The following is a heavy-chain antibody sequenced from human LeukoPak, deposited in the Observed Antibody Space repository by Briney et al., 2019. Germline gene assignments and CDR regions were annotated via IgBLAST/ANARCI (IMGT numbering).Heavy chain of an antibody. J-gene: IGHJ4*02. CDR3: ARDPTNCSGGSCYPSYFDY. CDR2: IHPNSGGT. D-gene: IGHD2-15*01. V-gene: IGHV1-2*02. CDR1: GYSFSGYF. Sequence: ASVKVSCKASGYSFSGYFIHWVRQAPGQGLEWMGWIHPNSGGTNSAQKFQGRVTMSRDTSNNTAYMELSRLRSDDTAVYYCARDPTNCSGGSCYPSYFDYWGQGTLVTVSS.